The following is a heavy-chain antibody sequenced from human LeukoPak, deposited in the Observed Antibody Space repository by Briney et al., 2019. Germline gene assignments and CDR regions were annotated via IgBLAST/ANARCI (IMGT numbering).Heavy chain of an antibody. V-gene: IGHV4-39*07. CDR3: ARGRSRYCSSTSCYTEDYYYYYMDV. D-gene: IGHD2-2*02. J-gene: IGHJ6*03. CDR1: GGSISSSSYY. CDR2: IYYGGST. Sequence: PSETLSLTCTVSGGSISSSSYYWGWIRQPPGKGLVWIGSIYYGGSTSYHPSLKRRVTISVDTSKNQFSLKLSSVPAADTAVYYCARGRSRYCSSTSCYTEDYYYYYMDVWGKGTTVTVSS.